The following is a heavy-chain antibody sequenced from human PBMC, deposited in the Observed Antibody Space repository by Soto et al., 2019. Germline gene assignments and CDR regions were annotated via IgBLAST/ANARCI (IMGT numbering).Heavy chain of an antibody. V-gene: IGHV4-39*01. CDR3: ARGVDNAYYYYYGMDV. J-gene: IGHJ6*02. D-gene: IGHD2-15*01. Sequence: PSETLSLTCTVSGGSISSSSYYWGWIRQPPGKGLEWIGSIYYSGSTYYNPSLKSRVTISVDTSKNQFSLKLSSVTAADTAVYYCARGVDNAYYYYYGMDVWGQGTTVTVSS. CDR2: IYYSGST. CDR1: GGSISSSSYY.